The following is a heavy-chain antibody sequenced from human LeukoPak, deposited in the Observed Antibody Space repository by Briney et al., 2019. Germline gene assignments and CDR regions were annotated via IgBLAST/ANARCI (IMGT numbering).Heavy chain of an antibody. J-gene: IGHJ4*02. Sequence: SQTLSLTCAISGDSVSSKNGAWNWIRQSPSRGLEWLGRTYYRSKWYNDYAEFIQGRITINPDTSENQFSLQLNSVTPEDTAVYFCARDMGTTGWYTFDYWGQGTLVTVSS. D-gene: IGHD6-19*01. V-gene: IGHV6-1*01. CDR2: TYYRSKWYN. CDR1: GDSVSSKNGA. CDR3: ARDMGTTGWYTFDY.